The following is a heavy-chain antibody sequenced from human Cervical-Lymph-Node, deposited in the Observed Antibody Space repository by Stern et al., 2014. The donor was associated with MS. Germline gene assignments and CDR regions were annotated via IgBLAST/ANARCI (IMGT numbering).Heavy chain of an antibody. CDR1: GGSISSYY. CDR3: ARDDEHYWYFDL. CDR2: IYYSGST. J-gene: IGHJ2*01. V-gene: IGHV4-59*01. Sequence: QLQLQESGPGLVKPSETLSLTCTVSGGSISSYYWSWIRQPPGKGLEWIGYIYYSGSTNYNPSLKSRVTISVDTSKNQFSLKLSSVTAADTAVYYCARDDEHYWYFDLWGRGTLVTVSS.